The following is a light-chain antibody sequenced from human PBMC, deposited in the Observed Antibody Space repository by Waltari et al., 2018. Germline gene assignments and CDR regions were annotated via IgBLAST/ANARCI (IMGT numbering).Light chain of an antibody. CDR3: QTGGHGTWV. Sequence: QLVLTQSPSASASLGASVKLTCTLSSGHSSNVIAWLQQQPEKGPRYLMKVNSDGSHSKGEHIPERFSGSSSGTEHYLTISSLQSEDEADYYCQTGGHGTWVFGGGTKLTVL. CDR1: SGHSSNV. V-gene: IGLV4-69*01. CDR2: VNSDGSH. J-gene: IGLJ3*02.